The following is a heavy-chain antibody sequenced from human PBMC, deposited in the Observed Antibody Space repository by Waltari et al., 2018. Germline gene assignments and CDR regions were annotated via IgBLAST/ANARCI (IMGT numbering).Heavy chain of an antibody. V-gene: IGHV1-2*02. Sequence: QVQLVQSGAEVKKPGASVKVSCRASGYTFTGYYIPWLRQAPGQGPELMGWIHPNSGGTYYTQKFQGRVTMTRDTSVNTAYMELSRLSSDDTAIYYCARPGTTTRPAYGLDVWGQGTTVTVSS. CDR2: IHPNSGGT. J-gene: IGHJ6*02. CDR3: ARPGTTTRPAYGLDV. D-gene: IGHD6-6*01. CDR1: GYTFTGYY.